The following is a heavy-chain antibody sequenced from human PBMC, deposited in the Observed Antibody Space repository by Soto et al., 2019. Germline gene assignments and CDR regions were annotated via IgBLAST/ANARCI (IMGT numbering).Heavy chain of an antibody. Sequence: SVKVSCKASGGAFSIYTISWVRQAPGQGLEWMGRIIPILGIANYAQKFQGRVTITADKSTSTAYMELSSLRSEDTAVYYCAREGYSSSWYYYWGQGTLVTVSS. CDR3: AREGYSSSWYYY. CDR2: IIPILGIA. V-gene: IGHV1-69*04. CDR1: GGAFSIYT. D-gene: IGHD6-13*01. J-gene: IGHJ4*02.